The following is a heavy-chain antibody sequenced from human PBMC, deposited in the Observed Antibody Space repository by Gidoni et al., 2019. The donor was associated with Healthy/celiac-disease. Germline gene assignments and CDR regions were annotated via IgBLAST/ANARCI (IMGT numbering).Heavy chain of an antibody. Sequence: QVQLVQSGAEVKTPGASVKVSCKASGYTFTSYGISWVRQAPGQGLEWMGWISAYNGNTNYAQKLQGRVTMTTDTSTSTAYMELRSLRSDDTAVYYCARLLRFLEWTPLGMDVWGQGTTVTVSS. CDR2: ISAYNGNT. CDR3: ARLLRFLEWTPLGMDV. CDR1: GYTFTSYG. V-gene: IGHV1-18*04. J-gene: IGHJ6*02. D-gene: IGHD3-3*01.